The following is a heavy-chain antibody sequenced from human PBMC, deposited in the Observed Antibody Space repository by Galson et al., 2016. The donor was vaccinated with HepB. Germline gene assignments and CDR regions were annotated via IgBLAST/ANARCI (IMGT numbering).Heavy chain of an antibody. CDR3: ARGGSRPFHY. V-gene: IGHV3-74*01. D-gene: IGHD1-26*01. J-gene: IGHJ4*02. CDR2: INTDGSST. Sequence: SLRLSCAASGFTFSSHWMHWVRQAPGKGLVWVSRINTDGSSTSYADSVKGRFTISRDNAKNTLYLQMNSLRAGDTAVYYCARGGSRPFHYWGQSTLVTVSS. CDR1: GFTFSSHW.